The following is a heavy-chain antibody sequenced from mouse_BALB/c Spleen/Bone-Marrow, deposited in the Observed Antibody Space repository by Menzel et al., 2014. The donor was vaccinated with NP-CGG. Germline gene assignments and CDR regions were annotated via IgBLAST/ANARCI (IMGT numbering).Heavy chain of an antibody. J-gene: IGHJ3*01. Sequence: VQLKDSGPELVKPGASVKMSCKASGYSFTSYVIQWVKQKPGQGLERIGYVNPYNDGTNYNEKFKGKATLTSDKPSSTAYMELSSLTSEDSAVYYCARWDYRNDGVWFAYWGQGTLVTVSA. CDR2: VNPYNDGT. V-gene: IGHV1-14*01. CDR3: ARWDYRNDGVWFAY. CDR1: GYSFTSYV. D-gene: IGHD2-14*01.